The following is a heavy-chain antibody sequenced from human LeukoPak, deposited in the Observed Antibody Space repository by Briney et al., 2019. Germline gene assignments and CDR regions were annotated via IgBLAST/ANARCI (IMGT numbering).Heavy chain of an antibody. CDR2: ITDSGGST. J-gene: IGHJ4*02. Sequence: GGSLRLSCAASGFTFSSYAMSWVRQAPGKGLEWVSTITDSGGSTYYVASVKGRFAISRDNSNNTLFLQMNSLRAEDTAIYYCAKEKSVAGTEFDYWGQGTLVTVSS. CDR1: GFTFSSYA. CDR3: AKEKSVAGTEFDY. D-gene: IGHD6-19*01. V-gene: IGHV3-23*01.